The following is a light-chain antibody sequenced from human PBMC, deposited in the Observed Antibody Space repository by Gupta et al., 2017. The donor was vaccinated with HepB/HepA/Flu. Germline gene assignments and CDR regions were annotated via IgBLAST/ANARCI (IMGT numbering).Light chain of an antibody. V-gene: IGKV4-1*01. Sequence: DIVMTQSPDSLAVSLCESATINCKSSQSVLYSSNNKNYLAWYQQKPGQPPKLLIYWASTRESGVPDRFSGSGSGTDFTLTISSLQAEDVAVYYCQQYYSTPFTFGPGTKVDIK. CDR2: WAS. CDR3: QQYYSTPFT. J-gene: IGKJ3*01. CDR1: QSVLYSSNNKNY.